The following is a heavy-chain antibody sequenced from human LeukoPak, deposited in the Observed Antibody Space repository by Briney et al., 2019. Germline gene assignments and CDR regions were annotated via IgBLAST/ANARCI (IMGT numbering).Heavy chain of an antibody. CDR2: IYVSGST. D-gene: IGHD3-22*01. CDR3: ASQTGHYYDSSGYLPFDY. J-gene: IGHJ4*02. Sequence: PSETLSLTCTVSGGSTSSYYWSWIRQSAGKGLEWIGRIYVSGSTTYNPSLKSRVTISVDTSKNQFSLKLSSVTAADTAVYYCASQTGHYYDSSGYLPFDYWGQGTLVTVSS. V-gene: IGHV4-4*07. CDR1: GGSTSSYY.